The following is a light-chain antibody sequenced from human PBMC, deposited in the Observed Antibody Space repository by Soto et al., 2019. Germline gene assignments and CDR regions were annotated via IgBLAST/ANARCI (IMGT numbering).Light chain of an antibody. Sequence: IVLTQSPGTLSSSPGERATLSCRASQSVSTNNLAWYQQRPGQAPRLLVYDVSNRATGIPARFSGGGSGTDFTLTISNLEPEDFAVYYCQQRSDWPWTFGQGTKVDIK. CDR3: QQRSDWPWT. CDR1: QSVSTNN. J-gene: IGKJ1*01. CDR2: DVS. V-gene: IGKV3-11*01.